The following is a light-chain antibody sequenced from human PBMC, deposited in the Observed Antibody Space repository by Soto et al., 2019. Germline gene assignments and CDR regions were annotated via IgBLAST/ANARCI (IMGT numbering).Light chain of an antibody. Sequence: EIVMTQSPATLSVSPGERATLSCRASQSVSNSLAWYQQKPGQAPRLLIYDASTRATGIPARFSGSGSGTEFTLTISSLQPEDFAVYYCQQYNNWPPLTFGGGTKVEIK. CDR1: QSVSNS. J-gene: IGKJ4*01. V-gene: IGKV3-15*01. CDR3: QQYNNWPPLT. CDR2: DAS.